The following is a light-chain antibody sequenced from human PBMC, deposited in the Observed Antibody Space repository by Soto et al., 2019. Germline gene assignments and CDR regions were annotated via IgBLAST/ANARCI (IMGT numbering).Light chain of an antibody. V-gene: IGKV3-20*01. CDR2: GAS. Sequence: EMGLTQSPGTLSLSPGERATLSCRASQSVSSSYLAWYQQKPGQAPRLLIYGASSRATGISDRFSGSGSGTDFTLTISRLEPEDFAVYYCQQYGSSPWTFGQGTKVEIK. J-gene: IGKJ1*01. CDR1: QSVSSSY. CDR3: QQYGSSPWT.